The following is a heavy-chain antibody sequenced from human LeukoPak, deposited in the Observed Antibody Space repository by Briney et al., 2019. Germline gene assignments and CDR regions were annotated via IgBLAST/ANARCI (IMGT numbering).Heavy chain of an antibody. Sequence: ASVKVSCKASGYTFNSDDISWVRQAPGQGREGMGRISADNGNTNYAQKVQRRVTVTTDTSTSTAYMELRSLRSDDTAVYYCGHSSGWYKWAFDIWGQGTMVTVSS. CDR3: GHSSGWYKWAFDI. D-gene: IGHD6-19*01. CDR2: ISADNGNT. J-gene: IGHJ3*02. V-gene: IGHV1-18*01. CDR1: GYTFNSDD.